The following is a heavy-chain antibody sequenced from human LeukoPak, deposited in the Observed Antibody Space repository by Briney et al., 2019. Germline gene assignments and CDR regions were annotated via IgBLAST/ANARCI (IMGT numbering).Heavy chain of an antibody. CDR3: ARVGDHFHWYLDL. CDR1: GFSVSTKY. Sequence: GGSLRLSCAASGFSVSTKYMNWVRQAPGKGLEWVSILYSGSDTYYANSVKGRFTISRDSSKNILFLQMYDLRAEDTAVYYCARVGDHFHWYLDLWGRGTLVTVSS. D-gene: IGHD3-10*01. CDR2: LYSGSDT. J-gene: IGHJ2*01. V-gene: IGHV3-53*01.